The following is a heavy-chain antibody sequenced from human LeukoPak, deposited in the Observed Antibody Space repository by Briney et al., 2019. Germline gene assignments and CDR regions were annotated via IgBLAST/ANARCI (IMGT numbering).Heavy chain of an antibody. CDR1: GFTVSSNY. CDR2: IYSGGST. V-gene: IGHV3-53*01. Sequence: GGSLRLSCAASGFTVSSNYMSWVRQAPGKGLEWVSVIYSGGSTYYGESVKGRFTISRDNSENTLYLQMNSLRAEDTALYYCAKIVIATAANFFDYWGQGTLVTVSS. J-gene: IGHJ4*02. CDR3: AKIVIATAANFFDY. D-gene: IGHD2-2*01.